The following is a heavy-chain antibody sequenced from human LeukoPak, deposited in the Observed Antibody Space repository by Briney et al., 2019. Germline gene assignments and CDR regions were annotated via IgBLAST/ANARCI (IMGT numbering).Heavy chain of an antibody. Sequence: PSETLSLTCTVSGGSISSSSYYWGWIRQPPGKGLEWIGSIYYSGSTYYNPSLKSRVTISVDTSKNQFSLKLSSVTAADTAVYYCARDLGGVLYWGQGTLVTVSS. CDR2: IYYSGST. V-gene: IGHV4-39*07. J-gene: IGHJ4*02. CDR3: ARDLGGVLY. CDR1: GGSISSSSYY. D-gene: IGHD1-26*01.